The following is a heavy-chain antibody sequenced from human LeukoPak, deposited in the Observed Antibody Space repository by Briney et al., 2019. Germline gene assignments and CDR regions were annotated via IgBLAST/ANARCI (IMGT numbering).Heavy chain of an antibody. D-gene: IGHD3-9*01. V-gene: IGHV4-30-4*01. Sequence: SETLSLTCAVYGGSFSGYYWSWIRQPPGKGLEWIGYIYYSGSTYYNPSLKSRVTISVDTSKNQFSLKLSSVTAADTAVYYCARIENFDWLFDYWGQGTLVTVSS. CDR2: IYYSGST. J-gene: IGHJ4*02. CDR3: ARIENFDWLFDY. CDR1: GGSFSGYY.